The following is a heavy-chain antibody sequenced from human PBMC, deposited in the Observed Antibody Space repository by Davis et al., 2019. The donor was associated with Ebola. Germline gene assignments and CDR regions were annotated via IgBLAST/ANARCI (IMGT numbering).Heavy chain of an antibody. CDR3: ARDPGSGWGIYYFDY. CDR1: GFTFSTYS. J-gene: IGHJ4*02. V-gene: IGHV3-48*02. D-gene: IGHD6-19*01. Sequence: GGSLRLSCAASGFTFSTYSMSWVRQAPGKGLEWVSSISSSSSTIYYADSVEGRFTISRDNAKNSVYLQMNSLRDEDTAVYYCARDPGSGWGIYYFDYWGQGTLVTVSS. CDR2: ISSSSSTI.